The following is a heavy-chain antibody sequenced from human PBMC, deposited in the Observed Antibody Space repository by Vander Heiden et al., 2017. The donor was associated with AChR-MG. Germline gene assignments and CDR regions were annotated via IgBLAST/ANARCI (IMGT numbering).Heavy chain of an antibody. CDR1: GFTFSSSE. V-gene: IGHV3-48*03. D-gene: IGHD6-6*01. CDR3: ARGRSSSSGVYYYYMDV. CDR2: ISTSGSTI. Sequence: EVQLVESGGGLVQPGGSLRLSCAASGFTFSSSEMNWVRQAPGMGLEWVSYISTSGSTIYYADSVKGRFTISRDNAKNSLYLQMNSLRAEDTALYYCARGRSSSSGVYYYYMDVWGKGTTVTVSS. J-gene: IGHJ6*03.